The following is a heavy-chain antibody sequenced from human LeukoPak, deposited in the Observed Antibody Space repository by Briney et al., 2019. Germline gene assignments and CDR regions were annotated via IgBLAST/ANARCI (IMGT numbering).Heavy chain of an antibody. CDR1: EFTFSSYW. Sequence: GGSLRLSCAASEFTFSSYWMNWVRQAPGKGLEWVANIKQDGSEKYYVDSVKGRFTISRDNAKNSLYLQMNSLRAEDTAVYYCAREEWELRRMDVWGQGTTVTVSS. D-gene: IGHD1-26*01. CDR2: IKQDGSEK. CDR3: AREEWELRRMDV. V-gene: IGHV3-7*01. J-gene: IGHJ6*02.